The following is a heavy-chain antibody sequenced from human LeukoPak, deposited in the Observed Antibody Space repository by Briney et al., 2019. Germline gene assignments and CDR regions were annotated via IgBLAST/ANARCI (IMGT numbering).Heavy chain of an antibody. J-gene: IGHJ5*02. Sequence: PSETLSLTCTVSGGSISSSSYYWGWIRQPPGKGLEWIGSIYYSGSTYYKSSLRSRVTISVYTTKNQLSLKLRSVPAADPAVYYCERDLILAARHNWFDPWGQGTLVTVSS. CDR3: ERDLILAARHNWFDP. CDR2: IYYSGST. V-gene: IGHV4-39*07. D-gene: IGHD6-6*01. CDR1: GGSISSSSYY.